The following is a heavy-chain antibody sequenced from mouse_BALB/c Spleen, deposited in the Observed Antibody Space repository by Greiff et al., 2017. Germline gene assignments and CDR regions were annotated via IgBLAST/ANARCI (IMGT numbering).Heavy chain of an antibody. CDR2: INPSTGYT. CDR1: GYTFTSYW. CDR3: ARLGNPYYFDY. J-gene: IGHJ2*01. D-gene: IGHD3-3*01. V-gene: IGHV1-7*01. Sequence: VKLMESGAELAKPGASVKMSCKASGYTFTSYWMHWVKQRPGQGLEWIGYINPSTGYTEYNQKFKDKATLTADKSSSTAYMQLSSLTSEDSAVYYCARLGNPYYFDYWGQGTTLTVSS.